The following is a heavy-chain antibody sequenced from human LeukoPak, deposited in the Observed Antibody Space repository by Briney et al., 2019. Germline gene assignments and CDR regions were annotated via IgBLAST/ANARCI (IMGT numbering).Heavy chain of an antibody. V-gene: IGHV3-7*01. CDR1: GFTFSSYW. CDR3: AREPLGWPSYYYGIDV. D-gene: IGHD3-3*01. CDR2: IKQDGSEK. Sequence: GGSLRLSCAASGFTFSSYWMSWVRQAPGKGLEWVANIKQDGSEKYYVDSLKGRFTISRDNAKNSLYLQMTSLTAEDTAVYYCAREPLGWPSYYYGIDVWGQGTTVTVSS. J-gene: IGHJ6*02.